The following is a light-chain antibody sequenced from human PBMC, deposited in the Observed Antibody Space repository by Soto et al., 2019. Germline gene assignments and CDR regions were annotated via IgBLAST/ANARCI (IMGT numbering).Light chain of an antibody. Sequence: QSVLTQPPSASGTPGQRVTISCSGSSSNMGTNTVNWYQQLPRAAPKLLIYSDNQRPSGVPDRFSGSKSGTSASLAITGLQSEDEADYYWAAWDGSLNHILFGGGTKLTV. CDR2: SDN. V-gene: IGLV1-44*01. CDR1: SSNMGTNT. J-gene: IGLJ2*01. CDR3: AAWDGSLNHIL.